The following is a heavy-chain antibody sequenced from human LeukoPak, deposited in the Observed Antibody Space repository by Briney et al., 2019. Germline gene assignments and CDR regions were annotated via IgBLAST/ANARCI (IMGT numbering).Heavy chain of an antibody. J-gene: IGHJ5*02. CDR1: GGSISGYY. CDR3: ARHEYSSSSYHWFDP. CDR2: IYHSGFT. V-gene: IGHV4-59*08. D-gene: IGHD6-6*01. Sequence: SETLSLTCTVSGGSISGYYWSWLRQPPGKGLEWIGYIYHSGFTDYNPSLRSRLTISVDTSRNQFSLKLSSVTAADTAVYYCARHEYSSSSYHWFDPWGQGTLVTVSS.